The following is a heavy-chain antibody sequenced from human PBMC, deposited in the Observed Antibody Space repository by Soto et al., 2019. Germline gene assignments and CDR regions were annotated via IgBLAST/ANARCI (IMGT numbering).Heavy chain of an antibody. CDR3: ARPRWTGTSDAFDI. CDR2: INPNTGVT. D-gene: IGHD1-7*01. J-gene: IGHJ3*02. V-gene: IGHV1-2*02. CDR1: GYSFTAYY. Sequence: QVQLVQSGAEVKKPGASVSVSCKASGYSFTAYYIHWVRQAPGQGLEWMGWINPNTGVTNYAQKFQGRVTVTTATSINLVYMEVYRLRSDDTAVYYCARPRWTGTSDAFDIWGQGAMVTVAS.